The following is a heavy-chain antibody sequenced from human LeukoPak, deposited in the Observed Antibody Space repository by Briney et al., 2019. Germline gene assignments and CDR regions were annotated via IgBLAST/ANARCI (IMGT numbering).Heavy chain of an antibody. CDR1: GFTFSSYW. J-gene: IGHJ5*02. V-gene: IGHV3-7*01. CDR3: ARGPRGYDSSGGP. D-gene: IGHD3-22*01. CDR2: IKQEGTET. Sequence: GGSLRLSCAASGFTFSSYWMSWVRQTPGKGVEWLANIKQEGTETYYVDSVKGRFTISRDNAKSSLYLQMNSLRAEDTAVYYCARGPRGYDSSGGPWGQGTLVTVSS.